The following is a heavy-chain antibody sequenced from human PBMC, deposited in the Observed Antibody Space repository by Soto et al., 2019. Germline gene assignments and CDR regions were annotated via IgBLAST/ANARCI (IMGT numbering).Heavy chain of an antibody. V-gene: IGHV4-34*01. J-gene: IGHJ6*02. CDR2: INHGGST. D-gene: IGHD3-3*01. CDR3: ARGHRVSIFGVVSYYGLDV. Sequence: SETLSLTCAVYGGSFIGYYWTWIRQPPGKGLEWIGEINHGGSTNYNSSLKRRATISVDTSKSQFSLKLSSVTAADTAVYYCARGHRVSIFGVVSYYGLDVWGQGTTVTVSS. CDR1: GGSFIGYY.